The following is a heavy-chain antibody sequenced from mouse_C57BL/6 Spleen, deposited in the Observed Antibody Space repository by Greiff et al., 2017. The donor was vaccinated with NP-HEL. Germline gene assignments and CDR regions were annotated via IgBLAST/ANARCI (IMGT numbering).Heavy chain of an antibody. CDR3: ASEALTTVVATPFAY. J-gene: IGHJ3*01. CDR1: GFSLTSYG. V-gene: IGHV2-6*01. CDR2: IWGVGST. D-gene: IGHD1-1*01. Sequence: VQVVESGPGLVAPSQSLSITCTVSGFSLTSYGVDWVRQSPGKGLEWLGVIWGVGSTNYNSALKSRLSISKDNSKSQVFLKMNSLQTDDTAMYYCASEALTTVVATPFAYWGQGTLVTVSA.